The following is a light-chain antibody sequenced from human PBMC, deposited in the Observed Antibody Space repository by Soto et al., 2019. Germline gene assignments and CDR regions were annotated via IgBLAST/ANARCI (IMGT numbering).Light chain of an antibody. Sequence: QSALTQPASVSGSPGQSITISCTGSSSDVGGYNYVSWYQHHPGKAPKLMIYDVTNRPSGVSDRFSGSKSGNTASLTISGLQAEDEADYYCSSYTPASTRYVFGTGTKLTVL. CDR2: DVT. CDR3: SSYTPASTRYV. CDR1: SSDVGGYNY. V-gene: IGLV2-14*03. J-gene: IGLJ1*01.